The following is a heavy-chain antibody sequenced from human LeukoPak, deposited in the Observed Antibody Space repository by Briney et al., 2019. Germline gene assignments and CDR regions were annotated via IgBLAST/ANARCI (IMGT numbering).Heavy chain of an antibody. Sequence: GGSLRLSCAASGFTFSSYAMSWVRQAPGKGLEWVSAISGSGGSTYYADSVKGRFTISRDNSKNTLYLQMNSLRAEDTAVYYCARASPPGGDSSGPPGYWGQGTLVTVSS. V-gene: IGHV3-23*01. J-gene: IGHJ4*02. CDR1: GFTFSSYA. D-gene: IGHD3-22*01. CDR2: ISGSGGST. CDR3: ARASPPGGDSSGPPGY.